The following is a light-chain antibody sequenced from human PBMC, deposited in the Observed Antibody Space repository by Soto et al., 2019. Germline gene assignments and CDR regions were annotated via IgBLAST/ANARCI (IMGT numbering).Light chain of an antibody. CDR2: AAT. J-gene: IGKJ1*01. V-gene: IGKV1-17*03. CDR1: QDISNF. CDR3: LQHKSYPRT. Sequence: DIQMTQSPSDMSASVGDRVTITCRASQDISNFLAWFQQRPGKVPKRLIYAATTLESGLPSRFSGSGSGTALTLTISSLQPEDFATYYCLQHKSYPRTFGRGTKVDIX.